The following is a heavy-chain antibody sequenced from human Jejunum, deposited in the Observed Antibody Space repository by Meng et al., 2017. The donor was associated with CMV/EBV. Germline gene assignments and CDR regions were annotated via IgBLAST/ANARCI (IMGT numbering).Heavy chain of an antibody. Sequence: CGAFGFTFPNYAMTWVRQAPGKGLEWVSTITDTGGRAYYADSVKGRFTISRDKSKNTLDLQMNSLRAEDMAVYYCAYSSSWAHFDYWGQGTLVTVSS. D-gene: IGHD6-13*01. CDR2: ITDTGGRA. J-gene: IGHJ4*02. CDR3: AYSSSWAHFDY. CDR1: GFTFPNYA. V-gene: IGHV3-23*01.